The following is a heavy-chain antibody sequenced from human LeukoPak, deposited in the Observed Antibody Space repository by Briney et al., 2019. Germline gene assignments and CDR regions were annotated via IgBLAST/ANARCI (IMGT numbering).Heavy chain of an antibody. CDR1: GGTFSSYA. D-gene: IGHD2-2*02. V-gene: IGHV1-69*05. CDR3: ARALRDPYCSSTSCYMSDYYYYMDV. CDR2: IIPIFGTA. Sequence: SVKVSCKASGGTFSSYAISWVRQAPGQGLEWMGGIIPIFGTANYAQKFQGRVTITTDESTSTAYMELSSLRSEDTAVYYCARALRDPYCSSTSCYMSDYYYYMDVWGKGTTVTVSS. J-gene: IGHJ6*03.